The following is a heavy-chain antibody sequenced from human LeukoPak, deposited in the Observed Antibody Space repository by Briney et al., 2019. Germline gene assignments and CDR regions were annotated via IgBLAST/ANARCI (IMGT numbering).Heavy chain of an antibody. V-gene: IGHV1-46*01. D-gene: IGHD2-8*01. Sequence: ASVKVSCKASGYTFTSYYMHWVRQAPGQGLEWMGIINPSGGSTSYAQKFQGRVTMTRDTSTSTVYMELSSLRSEDTAVYYCARGRGLGYCTNGVCLRTAFDIWGQGTMVTVSS. CDR2: INPSGGST. CDR3: ARGRGLGYCTNGVCLRTAFDI. CDR1: GYTFTSYY. J-gene: IGHJ3*02.